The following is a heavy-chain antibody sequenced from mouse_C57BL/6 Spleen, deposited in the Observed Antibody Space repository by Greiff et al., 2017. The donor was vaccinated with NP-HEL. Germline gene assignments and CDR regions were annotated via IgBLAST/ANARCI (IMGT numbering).Heavy chain of an antibody. Sequence: EVQLQDSGPGLVKPSQSLSLTCSVTGYSITSGYYWNWIRQFPGNKLEWMGYISYDGSNNYNPSLKNRISITRDTSKNQFFLKLNSVTTEDTATYYCARGDWYFDVWGTGTTVTVSS. V-gene: IGHV3-6*01. J-gene: IGHJ1*03. CDR1: GYSITSGYY. CDR3: ARGDWYFDV. CDR2: ISYDGSN.